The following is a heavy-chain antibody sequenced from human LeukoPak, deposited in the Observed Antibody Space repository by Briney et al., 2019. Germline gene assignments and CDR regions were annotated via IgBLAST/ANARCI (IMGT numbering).Heavy chain of an antibody. D-gene: IGHD3-3*01. CDR2: ISNYDGRT. J-gene: IGHJ6*03. CDR3: ARGAVQFLEWPSDMAV. Sequence: ASVKASCRASGYSFSNYPMIWVRQAPGRGLEWVGWISNYDGRTVYGQRLQGRVTLTRDTSTSTAYMELTSLTSDDTAIYYCARGAVQFLEWPSDMAVWSKGTTVIVSS. CDR1: GYSFSNYP. V-gene: IGHV1-18*01.